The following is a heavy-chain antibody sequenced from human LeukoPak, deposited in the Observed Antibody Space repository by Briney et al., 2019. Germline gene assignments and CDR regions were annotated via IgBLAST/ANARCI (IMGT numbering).Heavy chain of an antibody. CDR1: GFTLSSYG. CDR3: ARVGWSDGMDV. Sequence: GGSLRLSCAASGFTLSSYGINWVRQAPGKGLEWVSSISSSSSYIYYADSVKGRFTISRDDAKNSLYLQMNRLRAEDTAVYYCARVGWSDGMDVWGQGTTVTVPS. J-gene: IGHJ6*02. CDR2: ISSSSSYI. D-gene: IGHD3-3*01. V-gene: IGHV3-21*01.